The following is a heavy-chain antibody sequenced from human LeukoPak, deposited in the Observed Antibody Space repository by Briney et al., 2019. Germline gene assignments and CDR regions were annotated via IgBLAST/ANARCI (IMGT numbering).Heavy chain of an antibody. CDR3: ARGNHSIVVVPAGFDY. D-gene: IGHD2-2*01. V-gene: IGHV4-34*01. Sequence: PSETLSLTCAVYGGSFSVYYWSWIRQPPGKGLEWVGEINHSGSTNYNPSLKSRVTISVDTSKNQFSLKLSSVTAADTAVYYCARGNHSIVVVPAGFDYWGQGTLVTVSS. CDR2: INHSGST. J-gene: IGHJ4*02. CDR1: GGSFSVYY.